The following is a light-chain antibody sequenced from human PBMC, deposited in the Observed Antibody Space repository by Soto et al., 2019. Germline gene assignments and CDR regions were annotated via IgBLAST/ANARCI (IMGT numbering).Light chain of an antibody. CDR1: QSVSRY. CDR2: DAS. Sequence: EIVLTQSPATLSLSPGERATLSCRASQSVSRYLAWYQQKPGQAPRLLIYDASNRATGIPARFSGSGSGTDFTLTISRLEPEDFAVYYCHQYGSSRTFGQGTKVDIK. V-gene: IGKV3-20*01. CDR3: HQYGSSRT. J-gene: IGKJ1*01.